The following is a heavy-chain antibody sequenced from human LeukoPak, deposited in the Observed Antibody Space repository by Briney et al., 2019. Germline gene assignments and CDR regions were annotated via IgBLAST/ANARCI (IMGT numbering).Heavy chain of an antibody. CDR2: IKQVGSDR. D-gene: IGHD6-25*01. J-gene: IGHJ4*02. CDR1: EFNFGNYW. V-gene: IGHV3-7*03. CDR3: ARDSAAHGGY. Sequence: GGSLRLSCVVSEFNFGNYWMSWVRQTPGEGLEWVANIKQVGSDRYYVDSVKGRFIISRDNAKNSLYLQMNSLRDEDTAVYYCARDSAAHGGYWGQGTPVIVSS.